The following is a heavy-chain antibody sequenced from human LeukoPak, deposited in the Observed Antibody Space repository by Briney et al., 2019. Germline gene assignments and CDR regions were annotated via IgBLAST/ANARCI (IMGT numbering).Heavy chain of an antibody. J-gene: IGHJ4*02. V-gene: IGHV3-66*04. CDR2: IYSGGST. CDR3: ARRYSSSLDY. D-gene: IGHD6-13*01. Sequence: PGGSLRLSCAASGFTVSSNYMSWVRQAPGGGLEWVSVIYSGGSTYYADSVKGRFTISRDNSKNTLYLQMNSLRAEDTAVYYCARRYSSSLDYWGQGTLVTVSS. CDR1: GFTVSSNY.